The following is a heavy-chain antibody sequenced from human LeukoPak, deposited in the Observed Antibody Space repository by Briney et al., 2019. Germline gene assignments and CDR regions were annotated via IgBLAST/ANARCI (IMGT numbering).Heavy chain of an antibody. J-gene: IGHJ4*02. D-gene: IGHD2-21*01. CDR1: GFTFSTYG. V-gene: IGHV3-48*01. Sequence: GGSLRLSCEASGFTFSTYGMNWVRQAPGKGLEWVSYISSSSSTIYYADSVKGRFTISRDNAKSSLLLQMNSLRAEDTAVYFCAREAYGGLDYWGQGTLVTVSS. CDR3: AREAYGGLDY. CDR2: ISSSSSTI.